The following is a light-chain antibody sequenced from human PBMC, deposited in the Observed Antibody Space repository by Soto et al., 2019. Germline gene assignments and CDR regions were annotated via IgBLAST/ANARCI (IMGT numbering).Light chain of an antibody. J-gene: IGKJ5*01. V-gene: IGKV1-5*03. Sequence: EIHMTQSPWTLSTSVGSIVTIICXASQSFGRWLAWYQQKPGKAPKLLIYKASILQSGVPSRFSGSGSGTDFTLTISSLQPEDFATYYCQQFSNYPHVFGQGTRLEI. CDR1: QSFGRW. CDR2: KAS. CDR3: QQFSNYPHV.